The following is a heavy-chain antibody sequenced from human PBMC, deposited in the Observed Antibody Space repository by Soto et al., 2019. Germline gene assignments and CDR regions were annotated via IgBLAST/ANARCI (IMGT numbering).Heavy chain of an antibody. Sequence: SETLSLTCTVSGGSISGHHWSWIRQPPGKGLEWIGYIHHSGTTNYNPVLKSRVTISADTSKNQFSLKLTSVTAADTAVYYCAREGALLFGGNPDYYDDLAVWGQGTTVTVSS. CDR3: AREGALLFGGNPDYYDDLAV. CDR1: GGSISGHH. CDR2: IHHSGTT. J-gene: IGHJ6*02. V-gene: IGHV4-59*11. D-gene: IGHD2-15*01.